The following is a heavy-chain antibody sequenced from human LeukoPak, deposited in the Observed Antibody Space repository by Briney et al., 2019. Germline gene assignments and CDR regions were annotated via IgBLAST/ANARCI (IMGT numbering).Heavy chain of an antibody. D-gene: IGHD2-15*01. J-gene: IGHJ4*02. CDR1: GFTFSSYW. CDR2: INTDGSST. CDR3: ARDGGYCSGGSCDPYY. V-gene: IGHV3-74*01. Sequence: GGSLRLSCAASGFTFSSYWMHWVRQAPGKGLVWVSRINTDGSSTSYADSVKGRFTISRDNAKNTLYLQMNSLRAEDTAVYYCARDGGYCSGGSCDPYYWGQGTLVTVSP.